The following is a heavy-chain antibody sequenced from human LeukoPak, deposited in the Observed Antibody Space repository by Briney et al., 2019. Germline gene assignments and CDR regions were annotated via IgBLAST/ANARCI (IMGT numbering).Heavy chain of an antibody. D-gene: IGHD2-15*01. Sequence: ASVKVSCTASGYTFTGDYMHWVRQAPGQGLEWMGWINPRSGGTKYAQKFQGRVTMTRDTSINTAYMELSSLRSDDTAVYYCAREAIVVVVAATGWFDPWGQGTLVTVSS. CDR3: AREAIVVVVAATGWFDP. V-gene: IGHV1-2*02. CDR1: GYTFTGDY. CDR2: INPRSGGT. J-gene: IGHJ5*02.